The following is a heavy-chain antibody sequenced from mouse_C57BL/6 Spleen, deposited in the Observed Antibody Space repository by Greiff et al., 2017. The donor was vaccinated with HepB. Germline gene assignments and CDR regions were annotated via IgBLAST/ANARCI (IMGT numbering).Heavy chain of an antibody. CDR1: GYSITSGYY. V-gene: IGHV3-6*01. CDR2: ISYDGSN. J-gene: IGHJ4*01. D-gene: IGHD1-1*01. Sequence: VQLKESGPGLVKPSQSLSLTCSVTGYSITSGYYWNWIRQFPGNKLEWMGYISYDGSNNYNPSLKNRISITRDTSKNQFFLKLNSVTTEDTATYYCAREGPYYYGSSGGYAMDYWGQGTSVTVSS. CDR3: AREGPYYYGSSGGYAMDY.